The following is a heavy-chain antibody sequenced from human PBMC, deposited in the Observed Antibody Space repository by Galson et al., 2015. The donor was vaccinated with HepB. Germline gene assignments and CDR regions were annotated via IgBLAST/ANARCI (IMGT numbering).Heavy chain of an antibody. Sequence: SLRLPGAASAFTFTNYSMNWGLQAPGEGLVWGSSIISNSEYIYYADSVKSRFTISRDTAKNSLYLQLNSLRAEDTAVYYCAGDDSSSTRLNSCGMDVWGQGTTVTVSS. CDR1: AFTFTNYS. J-gene: IGHJ6*02. D-gene: IGHD2-2*01. CDR3: AGDDSSSTRLNSCGMDV. V-gene: IGHV3-21*01. CDR2: IISNSEYI.